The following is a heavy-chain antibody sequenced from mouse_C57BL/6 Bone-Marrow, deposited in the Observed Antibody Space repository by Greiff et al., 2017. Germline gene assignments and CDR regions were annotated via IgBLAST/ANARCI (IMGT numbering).Heavy chain of an antibody. CDR2: IYPGGGYT. Sequence: QVQLQQSGAELVRPGTSVKMSCKASGYTFTNYWIGWAKQRPGHGLEWIGDIYPGGGYTNYNEKFKGKATLTADKSSSKSYMQFSSLTSEDSAIYYCARGDYYGSSYWFAYWGQGTLVTVSA. CDR3: ARGDYYGSSYWFAY. CDR1: GYTFTNYW. D-gene: IGHD1-1*01. J-gene: IGHJ3*01. V-gene: IGHV1-63*01.